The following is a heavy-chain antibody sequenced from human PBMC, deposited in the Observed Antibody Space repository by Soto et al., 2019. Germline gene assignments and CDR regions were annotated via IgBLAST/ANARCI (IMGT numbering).Heavy chain of an antibody. D-gene: IGHD3-22*01. J-gene: IGHJ4*02. CDR2: IYYSGST. CDR3: ARLNYYDSRGTG. CDR1: GGSISSSSYY. V-gene: IGHV4-39*01. Sequence: SETLSLTCTVSGGSISSSSYYWGWIRQPPGKGLEWIGSIYYSGSTYYNPSLKSRVTISVDTSKNQFSLKLSSVTAADTAVYYCARLNYYDSRGTGWGQGTLVTVSS.